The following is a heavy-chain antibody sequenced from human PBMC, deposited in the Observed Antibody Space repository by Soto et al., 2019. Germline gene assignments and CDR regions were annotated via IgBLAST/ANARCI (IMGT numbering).Heavy chain of an antibody. J-gene: IGHJ5*01. CDR3: ANAPSLVLLGPHDS. D-gene: IGHD2-2*01. CDR1: GFTFSSYA. Sequence: GGSLTLSCAASGFTFSSYAMHWGRRAPGEEVEGGAGRSYDGSSKYYTESVNGRFTISIDMSKNTVYLLMNSLRAEDTAVYYCANAPSLVLLGPHDSWGQGTLVTVSS. V-gene: IGHV3-30*18. CDR2: RSYDGSSK.